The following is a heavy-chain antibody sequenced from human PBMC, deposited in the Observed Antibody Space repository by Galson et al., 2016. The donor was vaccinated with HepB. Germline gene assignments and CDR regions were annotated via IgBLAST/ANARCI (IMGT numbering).Heavy chain of an antibody. Sequence: QSGAEVKKPGESLKISCKGSGDSFNSYWIGWVRQMPGKGLEWMGIIFPGDSDTRYSPSFQGQVAISADKSISTAYLQWSSLKASDTAMYYCTMTGYCSGGSCYSGDTGAYQYMDVWGKGTTVTVSS. V-gene: IGHV5-51*01. J-gene: IGHJ6*03. D-gene: IGHD2-15*01. CDR3: TMTGYCSGGSCYSGDTGAYQYMDV. CDR1: GDSFNSYW. CDR2: IFPGDSDT.